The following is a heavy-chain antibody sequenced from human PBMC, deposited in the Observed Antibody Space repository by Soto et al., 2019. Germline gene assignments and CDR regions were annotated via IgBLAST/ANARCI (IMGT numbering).Heavy chain of an antibody. J-gene: IGHJ6*02. CDR1: GFTFSNYA. Sequence: EVQLLESGGGLVQPGGSLRLSCAASGFTFSNYAMSWVCQVPGKGLEWVSAISGSGATTYYADSVQGRFTISRDNSKNTLYLQLNSLRAEDTAVYYCAKAPTKWRGGYYGMDVWGQGTTVTVSS. CDR2: ISGSGATT. CDR3: AKAPTKWRGGYYGMDV. D-gene: IGHD3-10*01. V-gene: IGHV3-23*01.